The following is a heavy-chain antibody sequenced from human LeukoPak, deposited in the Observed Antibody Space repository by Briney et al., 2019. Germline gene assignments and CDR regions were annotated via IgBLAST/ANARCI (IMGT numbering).Heavy chain of an antibody. CDR1: GFTFDDYA. J-gene: IGHJ6*02. Sequence: GGSLRLSCAASGFTFDDYAMHWVRQAPGKGLEWVSLISWDGGSTYYADSVKGRFTISRDNSKNSLYLQMNSLRAEDTALYYCAKDVSSSWSAYGMDVWGQGTTVTVSS. CDR2: ISWDGGST. CDR3: AKDVSSSWSAYGMDV. D-gene: IGHD6-13*01. V-gene: IGHV3-43D*03.